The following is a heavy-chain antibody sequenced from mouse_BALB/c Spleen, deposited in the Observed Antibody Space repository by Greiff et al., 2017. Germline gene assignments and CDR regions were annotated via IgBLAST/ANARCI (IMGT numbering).Heavy chain of an antibody. Sequence: EVQLVESGGGLVQPGGSLRLSCATSGFTFTDYYMSWVRQPPGKALEWLGFIRNKANGYTTEYSASVKGRFTISRDNSQSILYLQMNTLRAEDSATYYCARGGTTVVVPFDYWGQGTTLTVSS. D-gene: IGHD1-1*01. J-gene: IGHJ2*01. CDR1: GFTFTDYY. CDR3: ARGGTTVVVPFDY. CDR2: IRNKANGYTT. V-gene: IGHV7-3*02.